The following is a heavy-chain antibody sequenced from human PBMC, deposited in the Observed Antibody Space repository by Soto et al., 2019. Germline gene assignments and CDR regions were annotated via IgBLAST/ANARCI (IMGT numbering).Heavy chain of an antibody. D-gene: IGHD5-18*01. V-gene: IGHV1-2*02. CDR1: GYTFTGYY. Sequence: ASVKVSCKASGYTFTGYYMHWVRQAPGQGLEWMGWINPNSGGTNYAQKFQGRVTMTRDTSISTAYMELSRLRSDDTAVYYCARGHPGGVQLWVRLFDYWGQGTLVTVSS. CDR3: ARGHPGGVQLWVRLFDY. CDR2: INPNSGGT. J-gene: IGHJ4*02.